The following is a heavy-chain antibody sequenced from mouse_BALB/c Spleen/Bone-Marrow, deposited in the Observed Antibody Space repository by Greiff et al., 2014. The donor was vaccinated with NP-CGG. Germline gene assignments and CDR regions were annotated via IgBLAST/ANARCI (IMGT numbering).Heavy chain of an antibody. CDR1: GYTFTXYW. V-gene: IGHV1-7*01. CDR3: ARYGNYGDYFDY. Sequence: SGAELAKPGASVKMSCKASGYTFTXYWMHWVXXXXGQGLXXXXXINPSTGYTEYNQKFKDKATLTADKSSSTAYMQXSXXXXEDXAVYYCARYGNYGDYFDYWGQGTTLTVSS. J-gene: IGHJ2*01. D-gene: IGHD2-1*01. CDR2: INPSTGYT.